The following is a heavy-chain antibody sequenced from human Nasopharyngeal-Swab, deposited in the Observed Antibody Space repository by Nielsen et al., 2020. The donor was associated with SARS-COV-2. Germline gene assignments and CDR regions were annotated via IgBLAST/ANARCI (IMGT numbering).Heavy chain of an antibody. J-gene: IGHJ4*02. V-gene: IGHV3-23*01. Sequence: GESLKISCVVPGFDFDNHAMSWVRQAPGKGLEWVSGISISGDRIYYADSVKGRFTISRDNYKKTVFLQMNSLTVDDTAVYYCANEEVPNDYWGQGTLVTVSS. CDR1: GFDFDNHA. CDR2: ISISGDRI. CDR3: ANEEVPNDY.